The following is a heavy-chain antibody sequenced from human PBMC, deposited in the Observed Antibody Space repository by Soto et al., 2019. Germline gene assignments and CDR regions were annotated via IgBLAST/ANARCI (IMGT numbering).Heavy chain of an antibody. CDR3: AAGGGLPRYY. V-gene: IGHV4-30-2*01. Sequence: QLQLQESGSGLVKPSQTLSLTCAVSGGSISSGGYSWSWIRQPPGKGLEWIGYIYHSGSTYYNPSLRRRVPISVDRSKNHFSLKLSSVTAADTAVYYCAAGGGLPRYYWGQGTLVTVSS. CDR2: IYHSGST. J-gene: IGHJ4*02. D-gene: IGHD5-12*01. CDR1: GGSISSGGYS.